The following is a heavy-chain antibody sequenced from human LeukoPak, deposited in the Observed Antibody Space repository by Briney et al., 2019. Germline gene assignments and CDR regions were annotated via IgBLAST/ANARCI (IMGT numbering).Heavy chain of an antibody. Sequence: RGSLRLSCAGSGFTVSSNYMSWVRQAPGKGLEWVSLIYSGDSTYYADSVKGRFIISRDNSKNTVYLQMSSLRPEDTAVYYCVKRWGTATDDFDSWGQGTLVTVSS. D-gene: IGHD2-8*02. CDR3: VKRWGTATDDFDS. J-gene: IGHJ4*02. CDR2: IYSGDST. CDR1: GFTVSSNY. V-gene: IGHV3-66*04.